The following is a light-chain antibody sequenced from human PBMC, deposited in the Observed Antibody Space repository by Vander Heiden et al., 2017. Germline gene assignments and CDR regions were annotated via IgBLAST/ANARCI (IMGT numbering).Light chain of an antibody. CDR1: QSLLHSNGYNY. CDR2: LGS. V-gene: IGKV2-28*01. Sequence: DIVMTQSPLSLPVTPGEPASISCRSSQSLLHSNGYNYLDWYLQKSGQSPQLLIYLGSNRASGVPDRFSGSGSGTDFTLKISRVEAEDVGVYYCMQALQTPVFGQGTKLEIK. CDR3: MQALQTPV. J-gene: IGKJ2*01.